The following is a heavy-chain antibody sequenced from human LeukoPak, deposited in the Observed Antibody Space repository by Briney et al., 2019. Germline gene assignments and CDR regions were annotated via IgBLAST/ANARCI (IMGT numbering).Heavy chain of an antibody. CDR3: ARTLSARASSGWGIDY. Sequence: PGGPLRLSCAASGFIFSDYSMNWVRQPPGKGLEDISYISSDRKTTWYADSVKGRFTISRDNAKNSLSLQMNSLRVEDTAVYYCARTLSARASSGWGIDYWGQGTLVTVSS. J-gene: IGHJ4*02. V-gene: IGHV3-48*01. D-gene: IGHD6-19*01. CDR1: GFIFSDYS. CDR2: ISSDRKTT.